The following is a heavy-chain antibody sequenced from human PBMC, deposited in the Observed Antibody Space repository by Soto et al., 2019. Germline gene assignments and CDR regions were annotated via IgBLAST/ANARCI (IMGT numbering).Heavy chain of an antibody. V-gene: IGHV3-74*01. Sequence: EVQLVESGGGLVQPGGSLRLSCAASGFTLSGRSMHWVRQAPGKGLGWVSGIDSDGTDSTYADSVKGRFTSSRDNAKNMLYLQMNSLRVEDTAVYYCARGWFGPDVWGKGTTVTVSS. CDR2: IDSDGTDS. D-gene: IGHD3-10*01. CDR1: GFTLSGRS. J-gene: IGHJ6*04. CDR3: ARGWFGPDV.